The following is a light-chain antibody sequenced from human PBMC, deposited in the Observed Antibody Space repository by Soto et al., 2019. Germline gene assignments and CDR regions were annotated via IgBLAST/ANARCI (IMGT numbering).Light chain of an antibody. V-gene: IGLV2-8*01. CDR3: NSYGGSNNYV. CDR1: NSEVGGYNY. CDR2: EVS. Sequence: QSVLTQPPSPSGAPGQSVSLSCPGTNSEVGGYNYVSWYQLHPGKAPKLIIYEVSRRPSGVPDRFSGSKSGNTASLTVSGLQADDEADYYCNSYGGSNNYVFGTGTKVTVL. J-gene: IGLJ1*01.